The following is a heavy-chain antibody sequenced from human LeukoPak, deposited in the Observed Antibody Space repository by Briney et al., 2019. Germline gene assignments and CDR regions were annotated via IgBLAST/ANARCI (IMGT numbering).Heavy chain of an antibody. CDR1: GVSISSYW. Sequence: PGGSLRLSCAVSGVSISSYWMSWVRQAPGKGLEWVGNIKEDGSDKYYVDSVKGRFTISRDNAKNSLYLQMNSLRAEDTAVYYCARDFAYWGQGTLVTVSS. CDR2: IKEDGSDK. D-gene: IGHD3-3*01. V-gene: IGHV3-7*05. CDR3: ARDFAY. J-gene: IGHJ4*02.